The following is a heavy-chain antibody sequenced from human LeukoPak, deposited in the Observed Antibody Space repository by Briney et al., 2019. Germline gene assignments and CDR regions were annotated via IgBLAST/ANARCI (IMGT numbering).Heavy chain of an antibody. CDR2: IIPHDGNT. J-gene: IGHJ4*02. Sequence: ASVKVSCKTSGNNFISDYIHWVRQAPGQGLEWIGRIIPHDGNTIYAQKFQGRVAMTRDTSTRTVFMELNSLRSDDSAVYYCARGPHSSSSGLIWLYYFDYWGQGTLVTVSS. D-gene: IGHD6-19*01. CDR1: GNNFISDY. V-gene: IGHV1-46*01. CDR3: ARGPHSSSSGLIWLYYFDY.